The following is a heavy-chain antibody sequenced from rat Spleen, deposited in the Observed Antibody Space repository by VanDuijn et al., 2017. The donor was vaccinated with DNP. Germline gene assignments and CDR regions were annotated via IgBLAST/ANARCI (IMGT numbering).Heavy chain of an antibody. V-gene: IGHV5-22*01. CDR2: LTYDGGST. CDR3: ARPIYNNHGGFAY. J-gene: IGHJ3*01. Sequence: EVQLVESGGGLVQPGRSLKLSCAASGFTFSDFYMAWVRQAPTKGLEWVAYLTYDGGSTYYRDSVKGRFTISRDNAKSTLYLQMNSLRSEDMATYYCARPIYNNHGGFAYWGQGTLVSVSS. CDR1: GFTFSDFY. D-gene: IGHD1-10*01.